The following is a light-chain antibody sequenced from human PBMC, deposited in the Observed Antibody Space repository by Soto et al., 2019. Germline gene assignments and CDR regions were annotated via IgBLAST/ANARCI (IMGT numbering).Light chain of an antibody. V-gene: IGKV3-20*01. CDR3: QHYNSYSEA. J-gene: IGKJ1*01. CDR2: GAS. Sequence: IVLPPSQGTLSLSPGATATLSCRASQSVSNNYLAWYQQKPGQTPRLLIYGASNRATGIPDRFSGSGSGTEFTLTISSLQPDDFATYYCQHYNSYSEAFGQGTKVHIK. CDR1: QSVSNNY.